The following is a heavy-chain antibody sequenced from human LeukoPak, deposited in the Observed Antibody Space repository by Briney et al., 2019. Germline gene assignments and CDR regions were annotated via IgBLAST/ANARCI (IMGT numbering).Heavy chain of an antibody. D-gene: IGHD3-3*01. V-gene: IGHV3-30*04. CDR1: GFTFSSYA. CDR3: ARGKRITIRYYYYMDV. CDR2: ISYDGSNK. Sequence: GGSLRLSCAASGFTFSSYAMHWVRLAPGKGLEWVAVISYDGSNKYYADSVKGRFTISRDNSKNTLYLQMNSLRAEDTAVYYCARGKRITIRYYYYMDVWGKGTTVTVSS. J-gene: IGHJ6*03.